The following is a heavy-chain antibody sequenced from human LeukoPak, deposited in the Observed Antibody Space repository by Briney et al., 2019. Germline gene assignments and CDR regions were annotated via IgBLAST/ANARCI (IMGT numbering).Heavy chain of an antibody. CDR2: VYDSGST. CDR3: ARDTYDILTGYYTGQHP. Sequence: PSETLSLTCTVSGVSISSFYWSRIRQPPGRGLEWIGYVYDSGSTNYNPSLKSRVTVSVDTSKNQFSLKLSSATAADTAVYYCARDTYDILTGYYTGQHPWGQGTLVTVSS. CDR1: GVSISSFY. J-gene: IGHJ5*02. V-gene: IGHV4-59*01. D-gene: IGHD3-9*01.